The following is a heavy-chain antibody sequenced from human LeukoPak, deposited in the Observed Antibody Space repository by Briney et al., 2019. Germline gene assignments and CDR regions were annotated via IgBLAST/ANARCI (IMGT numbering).Heavy chain of an antibody. CDR2: ISYDGSNK. CDR3: AKLLGYSGYDILDY. Sequence: GGSLRLSCAASGFTFSSYGMHWVRQAPGKGLEWVAVISYDGSNKYYADSVKGRFTISRDNSKNTLYLQMNSLRAEDTAVYYCAKLLGYSGYDILDYWGQGTLVTVSS. CDR1: GFTFSSYG. V-gene: IGHV3-30*18. J-gene: IGHJ4*02. D-gene: IGHD5-12*01.